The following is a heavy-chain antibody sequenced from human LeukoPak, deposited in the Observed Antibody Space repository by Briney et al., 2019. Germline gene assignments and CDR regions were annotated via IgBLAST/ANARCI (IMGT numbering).Heavy chain of an antibody. D-gene: IGHD3-22*01. J-gene: IGHJ4*02. CDR3: AKDMPSPASGYYDSSGYLSD. CDR1: GFTFSSYA. Sequence: GGSLRLSCAASGFTFSSYAMHWVRQAPGKGLEWVAVISYDGSNKYYADSVKGRFTISRDNSKNSLYLQMNSLRAEDTALYYCAKDMPSPASGYYDSSGYLSDWGQGTLVTVSS. CDR2: ISYDGSNK. V-gene: IGHV3-30-3*01.